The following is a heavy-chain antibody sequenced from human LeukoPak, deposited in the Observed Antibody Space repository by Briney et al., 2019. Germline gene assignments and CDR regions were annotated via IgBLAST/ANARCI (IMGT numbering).Heavy chain of an antibody. V-gene: IGHV3-23*01. Sequence: GGSLRLSCAASGSTFSSYAMNWVRQAPGKGLEWVSGISGSGSSTYYADSVEGRFTISRDNSKNTLYLQMNSLRAEDTAIYYCAKDRDSSSWLKVFDYWGQGTLVTVSS. CDR3: AKDRDSSSWLKVFDY. J-gene: IGHJ4*02. D-gene: IGHD6-13*01. CDR1: GSTFSSYA. CDR2: ISGSGSST.